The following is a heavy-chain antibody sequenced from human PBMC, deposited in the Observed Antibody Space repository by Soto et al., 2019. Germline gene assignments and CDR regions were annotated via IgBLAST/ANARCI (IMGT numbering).Heavy chain of an antibody. D-gene: IGHD3-16*01. CDR2: IYHGGTT. Sequence: QVQLQESGPGLVMPSGTLSLTCAVSGASISSNDWWNWVRQPPGKGLEWIGEIYHGGTTIYNPSLNSRVSISIDESKNRFSLKLASVTAAATAVYYCARDFKAPKDAWAFDYWGQGILVTVSS. J-gene: IGHJ4*02. CDR1: GASISSNDW. V-gene: IGHV4-4*02. CDR3: ARDFKAPKDAWAFDY.